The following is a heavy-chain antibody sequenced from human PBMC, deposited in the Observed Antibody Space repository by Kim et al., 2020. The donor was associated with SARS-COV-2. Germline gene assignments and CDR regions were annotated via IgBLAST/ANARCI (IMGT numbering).Heavy chain of an antibody. CDR3: ARDARYDFWNGYPVMDV. CDR1: GGIFNNYA. CDR2: VVPILGAA. Sequence: SVKVSCKASGGIFNNYAINWVRQAPGQGLEWMGRVVPILGAANYAQKSQGRVTIIADMSTSTAYMELSSLRSGDTAVYYCARDARYDFWNGYPVMDVWGQGTTVIVSS. D-gene: IGHD3-3*01. V-gene: IGHV1-69*04. J-gene: IGHJ6*02.